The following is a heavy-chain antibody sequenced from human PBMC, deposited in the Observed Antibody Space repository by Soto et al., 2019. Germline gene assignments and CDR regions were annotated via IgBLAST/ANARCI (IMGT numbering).Heavy chain of an antibody. Sequence: PSETLSLTCAVSGASINTFYWSWVRPPAGKGLEWIGRIYYSGSTNYTPSLKSRVTISVDTSKNQFSLKLSSVTAADTAVYYCARTVVRRTANWFHPCGEGTLVTVSP. CDR3: ARTVVRRTANWFHP. D-gene: IGHD3-10*01. J-gene: IGHJ5*02. V-gene: IGHV4-4*07. CDR1: GASINTFY. CDR2: IYYSGST.